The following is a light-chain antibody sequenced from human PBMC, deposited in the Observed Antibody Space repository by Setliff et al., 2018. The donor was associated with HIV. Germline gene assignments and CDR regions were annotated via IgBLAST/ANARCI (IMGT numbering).Light chain of an antibody. CDR2: DDN. CDR3: QVWDSSSDHHV. Sequence: SYELTQPPSVSVAPGKTARITCGGNNIGSKSVHWYQQKPGQAPVLVVYDDNDRPSGIPERFSGSNSGNTATLTISRVEAGDGADYYCQVWDSSSDHHVFGTGTKVTVL. J-gene: IGLJ1*01. CDR1: NIGSKS. V-gene: IGLV3-21*03.